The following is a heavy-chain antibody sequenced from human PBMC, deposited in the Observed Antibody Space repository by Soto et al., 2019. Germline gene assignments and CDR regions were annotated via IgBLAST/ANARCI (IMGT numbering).Heavy chain of an antibody. CDR1: GFTFSSYG. Sequence: QVQLVESGGGVVQPGRSLRLSCAASGFTFSSYGMHWVRQAPGKGLEWVAVISYDGSNKYYADSVKGRFTISRDNSKNTLYLQMNSLRAEDTAVYYCASDGGLVVPAATQDAFDIWGQGTMVTVSS. J-gene: IGHJ3*02. CDR3: ASDGGLVVPAATQDAFDI. D-gene: IGHD2-2*01. CDR2: ISYDGSNK. V-gene: IGHV3-30*03.